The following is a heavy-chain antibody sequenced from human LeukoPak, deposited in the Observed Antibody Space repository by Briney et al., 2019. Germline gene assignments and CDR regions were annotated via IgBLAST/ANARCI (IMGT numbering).Heavy chain of an antibody. CDR3: ARDFGGSYSAFDI. J-gene: IGHJ3*02. Sequence: SPGGSLRLPCAASGFTFSDYYMSWIRQAPGKGLEWVSYISSSSSYTNYADSVKGRFTISRDNAKNSLYLQMNSLRAEDTAVYYCARDFGGSYSAFDIWGQGTMVTVSS. CDR1: GFTFSDYY. V-gene: IGHV3-11*06. CDR2: ISSSSSYT. D-gene: IGHD1-26*01.